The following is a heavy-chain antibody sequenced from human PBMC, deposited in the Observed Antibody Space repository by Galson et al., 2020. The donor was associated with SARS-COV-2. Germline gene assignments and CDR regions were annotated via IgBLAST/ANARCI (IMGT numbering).Heavy chain of an antibody. CDR3: ARDVGGAFDY. V-gene: IGHV3-48*04. Sequence: GESLEILCVVPGINFSSRSMSWVRPAPGKGPGWSSNASSYRTYYEHSVEGRFTMYRDDPTITVFLQMHSLGVEDTAICECARDVGGAFDYWGQGTLVTVS. J-gene: IGHJ4*02. D-gene: IGHD3-10*01. CDR1: GINFSSRS. CDR2: ASSYRT.